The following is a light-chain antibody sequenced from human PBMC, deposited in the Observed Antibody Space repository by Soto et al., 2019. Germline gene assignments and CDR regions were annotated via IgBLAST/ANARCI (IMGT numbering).Light chain of an antibody. V-gene: IGKV3-20*01. J-gene: IGKJ1*01. CDR1: QTVSSNY. Sequence: EIILTQSPDTLSLSPGERATLSCRASQTVSSNYLAWYEKRPGQAPSLVIEGASSRGTGSPDRFSGRGSGKEFTLTIGRLEPEDFAVYYCQQYGSSSWTFGQGTKVDIK. CDR3: QQYGSSSWT. CDR2: GAS.